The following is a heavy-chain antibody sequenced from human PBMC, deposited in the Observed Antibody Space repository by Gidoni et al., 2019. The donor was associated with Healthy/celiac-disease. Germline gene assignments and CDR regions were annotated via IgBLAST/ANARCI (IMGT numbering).Heavy chain of an antibody. CDR1: GFTFRSYA. CDR3: AKLSPLDSYDSSGYFDY. J-gene: IGHJ4*02. CDR2: ISGSGGST. D-gene: IGHD3-22*01. V-gene: IGHV3-23*01. Sequence: EVQLLESGGGLVQPGGSLRLSCAASGFTFRSYAMGWVRQAPGKGLEWVSAISGSGGSTYYADSVKGRFTISRDKSKNTLYLQMNSLRAEDTAVYYCAKLSPLDSYDSSGYFDYWGQGTLVTVSS.